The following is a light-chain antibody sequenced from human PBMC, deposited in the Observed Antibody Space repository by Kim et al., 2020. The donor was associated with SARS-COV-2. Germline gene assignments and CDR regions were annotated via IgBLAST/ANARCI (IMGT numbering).Light chain of an antibody. CDR1: QRVSNNY. J-gene: IGKJ2*02. CDR2: GAS. V-gene: IGKV3-20*01. Sequence: EIVLTQSPDTLSLSPGERATLSCRASQRVSNNYLAWYQQRPGQTPRLLIYGASNRATGISDRFSGSGSGTDFTLTISRLEPDDFAVYYCQQYGSSPRTFGQGTKLEI. CDR3: QQYGSSPRT.